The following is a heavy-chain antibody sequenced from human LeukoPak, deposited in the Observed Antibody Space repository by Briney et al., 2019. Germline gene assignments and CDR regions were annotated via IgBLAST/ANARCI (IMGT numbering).Heavy chain of an antibody. CDR1: GGSISSYY. Sequence: SETLSLTCTVSGGSISSYYWSWIRQPPGKGLEWIGYIYYSGSTNYNPSLKSRVTISVDTSRNQFSLKLSSVTAADTAVYYCAGPVGRAPEYFDYGGKEPLVTFS. V-gene: IGHV4-59*08. CDR2: IYYSGST. D-gene: IGHD1-26*01. CDR3: AGPVGRAPEYFDY. J-gene: IGHJ4*02.